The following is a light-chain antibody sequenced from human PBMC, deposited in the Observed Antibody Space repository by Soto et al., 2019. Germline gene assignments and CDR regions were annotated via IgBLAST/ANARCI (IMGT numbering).Light chain of an antibody. CDR3: QQYDIFSRT. V-gene: IGKV1-5*03. J-gene: IGKJ4*01. CDR1: QSISSW. CDR2: KAS. Sequence: DIQMTQSPSTLSASVGDRVTITCRASQSISSWLAWYQQKPGKAPKRLIYKASTLESGIPSRFSGGGSGTEFTLTISSLQPDDFATYYCQQYDIFSRTYGGRTKVEVK.